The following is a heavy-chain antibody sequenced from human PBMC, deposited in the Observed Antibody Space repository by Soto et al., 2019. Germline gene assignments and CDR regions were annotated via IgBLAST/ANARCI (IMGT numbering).Heavy chain of an antibody. Sequence: GASVKVSCKASGYTFTSYGISWVRQAPGQGLEWMGWISAYNGNTNYAQKLQGRVTMTTDTSTSTAYMELRSLRSDDTAVYYCAREPRDIVVVPAAAYYAFDIWGQGTMVTVSS. V-gene: IGHV1-18*01. CDR2: ISAYNGNT. CDR3: AREPRDIVVVPAAAYYAFDI. J-gene: IGHJ3*02. CDR1: GYTFTSYG. D-gene: IGHD2-2*01.